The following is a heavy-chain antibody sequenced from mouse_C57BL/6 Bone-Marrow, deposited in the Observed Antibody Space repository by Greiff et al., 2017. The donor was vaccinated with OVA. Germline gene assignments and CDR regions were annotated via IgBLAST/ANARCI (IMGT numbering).Heavy chain of an antibody. Sequence: VKLQQSGPELVKPGASVKISCKASGYAFSSSWMNWVKQRPGKGLEWIGRIYPGDGDTNYNGKFKGKATLTADKSSSTAYMQLSSLTSEDSAVYFCADYGNYVDFDYWGQGTTLTVSS. J-gene: IGHJ2*01. V-gene: IGHV1-82*01. CDR1: GYAFSSSW. D-gene: IGHD2-1*01. CDR3: ADYGNYVDFDY. CDR2: IYPGDGDT.